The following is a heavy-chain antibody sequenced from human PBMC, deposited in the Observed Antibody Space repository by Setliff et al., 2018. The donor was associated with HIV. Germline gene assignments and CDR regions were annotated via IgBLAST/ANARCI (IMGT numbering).Heavy chain of an antibody. CDR2: IRANTDGGTT. CDR3: ARDLSGYSDF. D-gene: IGHD3-22*01. J-gene: IGHJ4*02. V-gene: IGHV3-15*05. CDR1: GFSFTDAW. Sequence: PGGSLRLSCAASGFSFTDAWMSWDRQAPGKGLEWVGRIRANTDGGTTECGVPVKGRFSISRDNARNTLYLHMSSLRVEDTAVYYCARDLSGYSDFWGQGTLVTVSS.